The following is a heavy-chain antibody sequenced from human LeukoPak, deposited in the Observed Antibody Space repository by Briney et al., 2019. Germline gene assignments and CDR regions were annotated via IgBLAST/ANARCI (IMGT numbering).Heavy chain of an antibody. V-gene: IGHV3-66*02. CDR1: GFTVSSNY. D-gene: IGHD4-17*01. J-gene: IGHJ3*02. CDR3: ARTHDYGDYFGAFDI. CDR2: IYSGGST. Sequence: PGGSLRLSCAASGFTVSSNYMSWVRQAPGKGLGWVSVIYSGGSTYYADSVKGRFTISRDNSKNTLYLQMNSLRAEDTAVYYCARTHDYGDYFGAFDIWGQGTMVTVSS.